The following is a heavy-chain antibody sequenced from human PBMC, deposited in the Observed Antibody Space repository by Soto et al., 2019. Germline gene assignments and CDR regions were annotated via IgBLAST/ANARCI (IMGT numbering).Heavy chain of an antibody. V-gene: IGHV1-2*02. D-gene: IGHD4-17*01. CDR3: ATRLPSDF. J-gene: IGHJ4*02. CDR1: GYTFTGFH. Sequence: GASVKVSCKASGYTFTGFHVFWVRQAPGQGLEWLGWINPYNGDTSYAPKFQGRITLTRDTSVSTAYMDLTRLTSADTAAYYCATRLPSDFWGQGSQVTVSS. CDR2: INPYNGDT.